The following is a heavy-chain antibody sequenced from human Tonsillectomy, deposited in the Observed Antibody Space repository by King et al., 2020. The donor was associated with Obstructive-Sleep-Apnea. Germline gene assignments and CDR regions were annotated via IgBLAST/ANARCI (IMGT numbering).Heavy chain of an antibody. V-gene: IGHV3-48*04. CDR2: ISSSCSTI. Sequence: VQLVESGGGLVQPGGSLRLSCAASGFTFSSYSMNWVRQAPGKGLEWVSYISSSCSTIYYADSVKGRFTISRDNAKNSLYLQMNSLRAEDTAVYYCARDDCSSTSCPGGYYYYYGMDVWGQGTTVTVSS. J-gene: IGHJ6*02. D-gene: IGHD2-2*01. CDR1: GFTFSSYS. CDR3: ARDDCSSTSCPGGYYYYYGMDV.